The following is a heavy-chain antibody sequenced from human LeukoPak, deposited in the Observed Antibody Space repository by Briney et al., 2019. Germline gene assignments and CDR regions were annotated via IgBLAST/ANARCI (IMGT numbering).Heavy chain of an antibody. CDR3: GRNAAYCIDC. D-gene: IGHD3-9*01. CDR1: GYSISSGYW. CDR2: VLHSGST. Sequence: PSGTLSPTCVVSGYSISSGYWWSWVRQSPGKGLEWIGEVLHSGSTNYNPSLKSRVTILVDTSNNQFSLKLTSVTAADTAMYYCGRNAAYCIDCWGQGILVTVSS. V-gene: IGHV4-4*02. J-gene: IGHJ1*01.